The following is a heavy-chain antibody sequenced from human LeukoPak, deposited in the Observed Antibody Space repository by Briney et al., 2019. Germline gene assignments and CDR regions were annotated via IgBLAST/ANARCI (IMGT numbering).Heavy chain of an antibody. CDR2: IYYSGST. D-gene: IGHD4-17*01. V-gene: IGHV4-59*08. J-gene: IGHJ3*02. Sequence: PSETLSLTCTVSGGSIRSYFWTWIRQPPGKGLECIGYIYYSGSTNYNPSLKSRVTISIDTSKNQFSLNLSSVTAADTAVYYCARHSVYGDNPSDAFDIWGQGTMVTVSS. CDR3: ARHSVYGDNPSDAFDI. CDR1: GGSIRSYF.